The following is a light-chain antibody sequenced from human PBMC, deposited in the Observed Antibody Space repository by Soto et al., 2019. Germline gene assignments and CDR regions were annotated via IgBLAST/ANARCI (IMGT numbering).Light chain of an antibody. CDR2: NVS. CDR1: SSDIGGYNY. V-gene: IGLV2-11*01. CDR3: CSYAGSYTAYV. Sequence: QSALTQPRSVSGSPGQSVTISCTGTSSDIGGYNYVSWYQQHPGKAPKLMIYNVSKRPSGVPDCFSGSKSGTTASLTISGLQAEDEADYYCCSYAGSYTAYVFGTGTKLTVL. J-gene: IGLJ1*01.